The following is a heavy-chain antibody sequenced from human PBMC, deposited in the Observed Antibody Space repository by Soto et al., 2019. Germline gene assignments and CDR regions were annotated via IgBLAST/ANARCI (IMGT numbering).Heavy chain of an antibody. Sequence: SGPTLVNPTQTLTLTCTFSGFSLSTRAVGVGWIRQPPGKALEWLALIYWNDDQRYSPSLKNRLTITKETSKNHVVLTMTNMENADTATYYCAHRQDLGAFDIWGQGTLVTVSS. CDR1: GFSLSTRAVG. CDR2: IYWNDDQ. J-gene: IGHJ3*02. V-gene: IGHV2-5*01. D-gene: IGHD7-27*01. CDR3: AHRQDLGAFDI.